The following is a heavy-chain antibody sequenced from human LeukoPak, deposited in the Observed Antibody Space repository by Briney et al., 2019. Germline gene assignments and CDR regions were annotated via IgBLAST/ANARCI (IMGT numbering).Heavy chain of an antibody. CDR3: ARAPLPTGLPDY. V-gene: IGHV1-46*01. Sequence: GASVKVSCKASGGTFSSYAISWVRQAPGQGLEWMGIINPSGGSTSYAQKFQARVTMTRDTSTSRVYMELSSLRSEDTAVYYCARAPLPTGLPDYWGQGTLVTVSS. J-gene: IGHJ4*02. CDR2: INPSGGST. CDR1: GGTFSSYA.